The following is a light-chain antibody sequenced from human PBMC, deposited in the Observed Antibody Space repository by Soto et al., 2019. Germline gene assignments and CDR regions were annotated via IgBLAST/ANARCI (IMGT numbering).Light chain of an antibody. Sequence: DIQMTQSPSSLSASVGDRLTITCRASQSISNYLNWYQQKPGKAPKVLIYATSNLQSGDPSRFSGSGSGTDYTLTISSLQPEDFATYYCQQSYSTPPTFGQGTRLEIK. CDR3: QQSYSTPPT. V-gene: IGKV1-39*01. J-gene: IGKJ5*01. CDR1: QSISNY. CDR2: ATS.